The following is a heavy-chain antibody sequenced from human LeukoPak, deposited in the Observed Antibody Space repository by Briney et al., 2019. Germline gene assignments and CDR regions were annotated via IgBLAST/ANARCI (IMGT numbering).Heavy chain of an antibody. CDR2: IYYNGST. CDR3: AAMGAVTGFDY. D-gene: IGHD5-18*01. CDR1: GGSISSYY. J-gene: IGHJ4*02. V-gene: IGHV4-59*01. Sequence: PSETLSPTCTVSGGSISSYYWSWIRQPPGKGLEWIGYIYYNGSTNYNPSLKSRVTISVDTSKNQFSLKLSSVTAADTAVYYCAAMGAVTGFDYWGQGTLVTVSS.